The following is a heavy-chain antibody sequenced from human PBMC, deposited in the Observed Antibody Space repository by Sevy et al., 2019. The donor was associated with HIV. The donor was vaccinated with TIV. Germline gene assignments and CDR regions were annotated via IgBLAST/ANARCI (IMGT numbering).Heavy chain of an antibody. D-gene: IGHD3-22*01. Sequence: SETLSLTCTVSGGSISSNYWSWIQQPPGKGLEWIGYIYYSGSTNYNPSLKSRVTISVDTSKNQFSLKLSSVTAADTAVYYCARDLGPGGASSGYFGYFDYWGQGTLVTVSS. V-gene: IGHV4-59*13. CDR2: IYYSGST. CDR1: GGSISSNY. CDR3: ARDLGPGGASSGYFGYFDY. J-gene: IGHJ4*02.